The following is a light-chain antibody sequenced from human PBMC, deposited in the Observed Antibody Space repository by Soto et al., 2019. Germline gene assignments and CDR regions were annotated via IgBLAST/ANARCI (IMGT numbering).Light chain of an antibody. Sequence: QSSLPQPPSVSAAPGQRVAISCSGSSSNIGGNSVSWYQQLPGTAPKLLIYDDDKRPSGIPDRFSGSKSGTSATLGITGFQTGDEADYYCGSWDSSLSAYVFATGPKVTVL. CDR1: SSNIGGNS. J-gene: IGLJ1*01. CDR2: DDD. V-gene: IGLV1-51*01. CDR3: GSWDSSLSAYV.